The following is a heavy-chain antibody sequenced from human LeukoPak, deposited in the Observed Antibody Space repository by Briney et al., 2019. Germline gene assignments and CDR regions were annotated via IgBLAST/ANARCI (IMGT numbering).Heavy chain of an antibody. CDR1: GFTFSTYN. Sequence: GGSLRLSCAASGFTFSTYNMNWVRQAPGKGLEWVSSITSSSSYIYYADSVKGRFTISKDNANNSLYLRMNSLRAEDTAVYYCARDRVVASDYYSYSYMDVWGKGTTVTVSS. J-gene: IGHJ6*03. V-gene: IGHV3-21*01. CDR2: ITSSSSYI. CDR3: ARDRVVASDYYSYSYMDV. D-gene: IGHD2-15*01.